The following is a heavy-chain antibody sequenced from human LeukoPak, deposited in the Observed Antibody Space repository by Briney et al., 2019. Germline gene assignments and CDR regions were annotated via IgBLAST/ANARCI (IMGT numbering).Heavy chain of an antibody. J-gene: IGHJ5*02. D-gene: IGHD2-15*01. V-gene: IGHV1-2*02. Sequence: ASVKVSCKASGYTFTGYYMHWVRQAPGQGLEWMGWINPNSGGTNYAQKFQGRVTMTRDTSISTAYMELSRLRSDDTAVYYCAREGYCSGGICYPNWFDPWGQGTPVTVSS. CDR1: GYTFTGYY. CDR3: AREGYCSGGICYPNWFDP. CDR2: INPNSGGT.